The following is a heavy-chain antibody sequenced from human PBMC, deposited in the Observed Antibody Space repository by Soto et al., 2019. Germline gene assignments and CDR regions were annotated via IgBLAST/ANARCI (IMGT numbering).Heavy chain of an antibody. Sequence: ASVKVSCKASGYTFTGYYMHWVRQAPGQGLEWMGWINPNSGGTNYAQKFQGWVTMTRDTSISTAYMELSRQRSDDTAVYYCARVRAQGDGFKEYWGQGTLVTVSS. J-gene: IGHJ4*02. CDR2: INPNSGGT. D-gene: IGHD1-26*01. CDR3: ARVRAQGDGFKEY. V-gene: IGHV1-2*04. CDR1: GYTFTGYY.